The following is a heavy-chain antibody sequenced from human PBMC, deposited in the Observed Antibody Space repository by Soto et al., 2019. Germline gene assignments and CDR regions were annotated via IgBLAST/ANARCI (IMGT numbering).Heavy chain of an antibody. J-gene: IGHJ5*02. CDR2: IYATGTT. CDR3: VRDGTKTLRDWFDP. D-gene: IGHD1-1*01. V-gene: IGHV4-4*07. Sequence: SETLSLTCTVSGASISGFYWSWIRKSAGKGLEWIGRIYATGTTDYNPSLKSRVMMSVDTSKKQFSLKLRSVTAADTAVYYCVRDGTKTLRDWFDPWGEGSPVTVSS. CDR1: GASISGFY.